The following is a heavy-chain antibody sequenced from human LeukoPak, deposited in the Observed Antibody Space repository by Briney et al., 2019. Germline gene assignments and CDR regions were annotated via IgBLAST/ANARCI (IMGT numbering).Heavy chain of an antibody. V-gene: IGHV3-48*01. CDR2: ISSSSSTI. D-gene: IGHD2-21*02. Sequence: GGSLRLSCAASGFTFSSYSMNWVRQAPGKGLEWVSYISSSSSTIYYADSVKGRFTISRDNAKNSLYLQMNSLRAEDTAVYYCARDPEYCGGDCYMNWGQGTLVTVSS. J-gene: IGHJ4*02. CDR1: GFTFSSYS. CDR3: ARDPEYCGGDCYMN.